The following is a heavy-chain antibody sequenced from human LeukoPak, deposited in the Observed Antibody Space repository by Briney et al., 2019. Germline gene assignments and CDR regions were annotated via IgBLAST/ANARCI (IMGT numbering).Heavy chain of an antibody. CDR2: MNPNSGNT. CDR1: GYTFTSYD. J-gene: IGHJ4*02. V-gene: IGHV1-8*01. CDR3: ARRERDYYDRSGS. Sequence: ASVKVSCKASGYTFTSYDINWVRPATGQGLEWMGWMNPNSGNTVYAQKFQGTVTLTRNTSISTAYMELSSLRSEDTAVYYCARRERDYYDRSGSWGQGTLVTVSS. D-gene: IGHD3-22*01.